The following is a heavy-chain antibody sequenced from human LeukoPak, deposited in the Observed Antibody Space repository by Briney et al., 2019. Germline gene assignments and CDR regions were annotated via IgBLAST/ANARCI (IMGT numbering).Heavy chain of an antibody. CDR1: GFTFSDYY. D-gene: IGHD2-8*02. CDR3: AKGSDCTASFCGPVY. Sequence: PGGSLRLSCAASGFTFSDYYMSWIRQAPGKGLEWVSDISSSGSTIYYADSVKGRFTISRDNSKNMVFLQVNSLRAEDTAVYYCAKGSDCTASFCGPVYWGQGTLVTVSS. J-gene: IGHJ4*02. V-gene: IGHV3-11*01. CDR2: ISSSGSTI.